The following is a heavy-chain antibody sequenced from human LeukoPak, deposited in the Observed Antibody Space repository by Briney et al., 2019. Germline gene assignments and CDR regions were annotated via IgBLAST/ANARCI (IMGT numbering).Heavy chain of an antibody. CDR3: ARDRYSSGWYPLYYYYGMDV. J-gene: IGHJ6*02. D-gene: IGHD6-19*01. V-gene: IGHV3-7*01. CDR2: IKQDGSEK. Sequence: PGGSLRLSCAASGFTFNSFWMSWVRQAPGKGLEWVANIKQDGSEKYYVDSVKGRFTISRDNAKNSLYLQMNSLRAEDTAVYYCARDRYSSGWYPLYYYYGMDVWGQGTTVTVSS. CDR1: GFTFNSFW.